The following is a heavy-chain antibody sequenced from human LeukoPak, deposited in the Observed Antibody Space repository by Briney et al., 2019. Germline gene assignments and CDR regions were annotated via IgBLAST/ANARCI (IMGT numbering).Heavy chain of an antibody. D-gene: IGHD4-23*01. Sequence: ASVKVSCKASGYTFTGYYMPWVRQAPGQGLEWMGWINPNSGGTNYAQKFQGRVTMTRDTSISTAYMELSRLRSDDTAVYYCARDYGGNANWFDPWGQGTLVTVSS. V-gene: IGHV1-2*02. CDR2: INPNSGGT. CDR3: ARDYGGNANWFDP. J-gene: IGHJ5*02. CDR1: GYTFTGYY.